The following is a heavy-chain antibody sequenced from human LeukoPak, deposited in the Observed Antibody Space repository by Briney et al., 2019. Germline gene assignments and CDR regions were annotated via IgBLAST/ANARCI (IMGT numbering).Heavy chain of an antibody. CDR1: GFTFSSYA. V-gene: IGHV3-30-3*01. CDR3: ARDARGVDAFDI. CDR2: ISYDGSNK. D-gene: IGHD3-16*01. J-gene: IGHJ3*02. Sequence: GGSLRLSCAASGFTFSSYAMHWVRQAPGKGLEWVAVISYDGSNKYYADSVKGRFTISRDNSKNTLYLQMNSLRAEDTAVYYCARDARGVDAFDIWGQGTMVTVSS.